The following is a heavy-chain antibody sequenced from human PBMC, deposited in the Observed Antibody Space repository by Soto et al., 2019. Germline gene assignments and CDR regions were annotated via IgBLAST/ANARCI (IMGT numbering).Heavy chain of an antibody. CDR3: AREIEYSYGL. Sequence: PSETLSLTCAVYGGSFSGYYWSWIRQPPGKGLEWIGEINHSGSTNYNPSLKSRVTISVDTSKNQFSLKLSSVTAADTAVYYCAREIEYSYGLWGQGTLGTVSS. V-gene: IGHV4-34*01. J-gene: IGHJ4*02. CDR1: GGSFSGYY. CDR2: INHSGST. D-gene: IGHD5-18*01.